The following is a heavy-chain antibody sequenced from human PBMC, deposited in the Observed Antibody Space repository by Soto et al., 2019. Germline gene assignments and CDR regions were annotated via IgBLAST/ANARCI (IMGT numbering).Heavy chain of an antibody. Sequence: GASVKVSCKASGATLNSFINYGITWVRQAPGQGLEYMGGIIPVFGAANHAQKFQGRVTISADDSTRTVNLELSSLRSSDTAVYYCARGAATKILVLPFDAPDIWGQGPMVTLSS. CDR3: ARGAATKILVLPFDAPDI. J-gene: IGHJ3*02. CDR1: GATLNSFINYG. V-gene: IGHV1-69*13. CDR2: IIPVFGAA. D-gene: IGHD5-12*01.